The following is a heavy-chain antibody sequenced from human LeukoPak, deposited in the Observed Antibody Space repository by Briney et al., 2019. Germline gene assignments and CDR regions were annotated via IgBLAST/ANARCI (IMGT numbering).Heavy chain of an antibody. Sequence: SETLSLTCTVSGGSISSYYWSWIRQPTGKGLEWIGYIYYSGSTNYNPSLKSRVTISVDTSKNQFSLKLSSVTAADTAVYYCASVAAAGGIDYWGQGTLVTVSS. V-gene: IGHV4-59*01. CDR2: IYYSGST. CDR1: GGSISSYY. CDR3: ASVAAAGGIDY. D-gene: IGHD6-13*01. J-gene: IGHJ4*02.